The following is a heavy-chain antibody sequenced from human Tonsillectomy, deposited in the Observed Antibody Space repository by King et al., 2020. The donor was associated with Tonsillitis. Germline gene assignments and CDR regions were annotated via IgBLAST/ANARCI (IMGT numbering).Heavy chain of an antibody. CDR1: VGSISSGGYY. Sequence: VQLQESGPGLVKPSQTLSLTCTVSVGSISSGGYYWNWIRQHPGKGLEWIGVIYYSGTTYYNPSLKSRVTISVDTSKNQFSLKLSSVAAADTAVYYCARGDWNYVRVFDYWGQGTLVTVSS. D-gene: IGHD1-7*01. CDR2: IYYSGTT. J-gene: IGHJ4*02. CDR3: ARGDWNYVRVFDY. V-gene: IGHV4-31*03.